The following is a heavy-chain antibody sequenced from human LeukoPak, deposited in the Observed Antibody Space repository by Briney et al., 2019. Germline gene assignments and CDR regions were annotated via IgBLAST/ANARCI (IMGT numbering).Heavy chain of an antibody. CDR1: GFTFSSYA. Sequence: GGSLRLSCAASGFTFSSYAMSWVRQAPGKGLEWVSAISGSGGSTYYADSVKGRFTISRDNSKNTLYLQMNSLRAEDTAVYYCAKEPRDIVVVPAARGAFDYWGQGTLVTVPS. CDR2: ISGSGGST. CDR3: AKEPRDIVVVPAARGAFDY. J-gene: IGHJ4*02. V-gene: IGHV3-23*01. D-gene: IGHD2-2*01.